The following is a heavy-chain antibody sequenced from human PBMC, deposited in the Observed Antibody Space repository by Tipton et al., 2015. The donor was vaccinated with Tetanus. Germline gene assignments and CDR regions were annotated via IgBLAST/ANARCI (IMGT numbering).Heavy chain of an antibody. V-gene: IGHV4-30-4*01. CDR1: GGSISSSSYY. J-gene: IGHJ3*02. D-gene: IGHD3-9*01. CDR3: ARGPALLTGYYIDAFDI. CDR2: IYYSGST. Sequence: TLSLTCTVSGGSISSSSYYWSWIRQPPGKGLEWIGYIYYSGSTYYNPSLKSRVTISVDTSKNQFSLKLSSVTAADTAVYYCARGPALLTGYYIDAFDIWGQGTMVTVSS.